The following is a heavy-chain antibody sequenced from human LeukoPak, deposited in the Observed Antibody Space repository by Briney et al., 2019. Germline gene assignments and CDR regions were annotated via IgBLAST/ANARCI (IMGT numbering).Heavy chain of an antibody. CDR3: ARAPPRYYYGSGSRTGRDY. V-gene: IGHV4-34*01. CDR1: GGSFSGYY. CDR2: INHSGST. J-gene: IGHJ4*02. Sequence: PSETLSLTCAVYGGSFSGYYWSWIRQPPGKGLEWIGEINHSGSTNYNPSPKSRVTISVDTSKNQFSLKLSSVTAADTAVYYCARAPPRYYYGSGSRTGRDYWGQGTLVTVSS. D-gene: IGHD3-10*01.